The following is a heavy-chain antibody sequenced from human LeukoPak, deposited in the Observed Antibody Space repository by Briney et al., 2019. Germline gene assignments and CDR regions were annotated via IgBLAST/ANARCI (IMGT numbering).Heavy chain of an antibody. D-gene: IGHD4-17*01. CDR3: ARAVYGFDAFDI. Sequence: GGSLRLSCGASGFTFSSYGIHWVRQAPGKGLEWVAVILYDGSDKYYADSVKGRFTVSRDNSKNTLYLQMNSLRAEDTAVYYCARAVYGFDAFDIWGQGTMVTVSS. CDR2: ILYDGSDK. CDR1: GFTFSSYG. V-gene: IGHV3-30*03. J-gene: IGHJ3*02.